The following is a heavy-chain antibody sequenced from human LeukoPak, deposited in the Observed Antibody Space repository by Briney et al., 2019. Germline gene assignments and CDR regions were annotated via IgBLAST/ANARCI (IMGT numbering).Heavy chain of an antibody. J-gene: IGHJ4*02. D-gene: IGHD5-18*01. Sequence: GGSLRLSCAASGFTVSTNYMNWVRQAPGKGLEWVSLINSGGSTYYADSVKGRLSISIDNSKNTLYLQMNSLRAEDTAVYYCASKRGYSYGYDYWGQGTLVTVSS. CDR1: GFTVSTNY. V-gene: IGHV3-53*01. CDR3: ASKRGYSYGYDY. CDR2: INSGGST.